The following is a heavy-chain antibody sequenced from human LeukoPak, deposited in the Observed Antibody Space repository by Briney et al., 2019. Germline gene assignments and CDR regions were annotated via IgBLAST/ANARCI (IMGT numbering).Heavy chain of an antibody. CDR1: GFTFTNAW. V-gene: IGHV3-7*04. CDR3: ARGGYYYDSSGYYTNFDY. Sequence: GGSLRLSCAASGFTFTNAWMSWVRQAPGKGLEWVANIKQDGSEKYYVDSVKGRFTISKDNAKNSLYLQMNSLRAEDTAVYYCARGGYYYDSSGYYTNFDYWGQGTLVTVSS. J-gene: IGHJ4*02. CDR2: IKQDGSEK. D-gene: IGHD3-22*01.